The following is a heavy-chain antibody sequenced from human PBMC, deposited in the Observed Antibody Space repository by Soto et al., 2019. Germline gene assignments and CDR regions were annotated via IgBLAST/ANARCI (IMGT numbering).Heavy chain of an antibody. J-gene: IGHJ4*02. CDR2: ISDSGGTI. V-gene: IGHV3-23*01. CDR1: GFTFRNYA. D-gene: IGHD6-13*01. Sequence: RLSCAASGFTFRNYAMSWVRQAPGKGLEWVSTISDSGGTISYADSVKGRLTISRDNSRNTLYLQMDSLRVEDTAVYYCAKRDLGYWGRGTMVTVSS. CDR3: AKRDLGY.